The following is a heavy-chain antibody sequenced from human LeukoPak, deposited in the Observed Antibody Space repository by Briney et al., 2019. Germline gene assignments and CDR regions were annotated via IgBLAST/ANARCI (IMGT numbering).Heavy chain of an antibody. CDR3: SESLNY. CDR1: GFTFSRSW. J-gene: IGHJ4*02. Sequence: PGESLRLSCAASGFTFSRSWMDWVRQAPGKGLEWVANIKEDGSETHYVDSAKGRFTISRDNAKSSLYLQMDSLRVEDTAIYYCSESLNYWGQGTLVTVSS. V-gene: IGHV3-7*01. CDR2: IKEDGSET.